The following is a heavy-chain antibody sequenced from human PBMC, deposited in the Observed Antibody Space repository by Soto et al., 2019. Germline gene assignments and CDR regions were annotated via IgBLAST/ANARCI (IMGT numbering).Heavy chain of an antibody. CDR3: ARDPRGVAARPGAWFDP. D-gene: IGHD6-6*01. J-gene: IGHJ5*02. V-gene: IGHV4-4*07. CDR1: GGSISIYY. Sequence: PSETLSITCTFSGGSISIYYWSWIRQPAGKGLEWIGRIYTSGSTNYNPSLKSRVTMSVDTSKNQFSLKLSSVTAADTALYYCARDPRGVAARPGAWFDPWGQGTMVTVSS. CDR2: IYTSGST.